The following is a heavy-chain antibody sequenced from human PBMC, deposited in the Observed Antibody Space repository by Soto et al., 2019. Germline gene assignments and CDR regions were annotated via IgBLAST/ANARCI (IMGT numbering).Heavy chain of an antibody. V-gene: IGHV3-7*01. CDR1: GFTFSSYW. Sequence: GGSLRLSCAASGFTFSSYWMSWVRQAPGKGLEWVANIKQDGSEKYYVDSVKGRFTISRDNAKNSLYLQMNSLRAEDTAVYYCAREVQTYYDILTGYYLTPPHFDYWGQGTLVTVSS. D-gene: IGHD3-9*01. CDR3: AREVQTYYDILTGYYLTPPHFDY. CDR2: IKQDGSEK. J-gene: IGHJ4*02.